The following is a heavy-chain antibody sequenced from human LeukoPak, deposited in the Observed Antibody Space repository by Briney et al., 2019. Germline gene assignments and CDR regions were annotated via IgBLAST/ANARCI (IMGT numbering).Heavy chain of an antibody. CDR2: ISSSSSYI. D-gene: IGHD5/OR15-5a*01. CDR1: GFTFSSYS. J-gene: IGHJ6*02. Sequence: GGSLRLSCAASGFTFSSYSMNWVRQAPGKGLEWVSSISSSSSYIYYADSVKGRFTISRDNAKNSLYLQMNSLRAEDTAVYYCARAHYALRPNYYYYGMDVWGQGTTVTVSS. CDR3: ARAHYALRPNYYYYGMDV. V-gene: IGHV3-21*01.